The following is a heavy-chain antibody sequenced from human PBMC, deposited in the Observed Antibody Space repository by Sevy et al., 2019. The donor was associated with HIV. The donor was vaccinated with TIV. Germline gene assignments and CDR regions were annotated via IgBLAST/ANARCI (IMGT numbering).Heavy chain of an antibody. Sequence: SETLSLTCTVSGGSISSYYWSWIRQPPGKGLEWIGYIYYSGSTNYNPSLKSRVTISVDTSKNQFSLKLSPVTAADTAVYYCARAPRGRYCSGGSCLLGFDPWGQGTLVTVSS. V-gene: IGHV4-59*01. CDR3: ARAPRGRYCSGGSCLLGFDP. D-gene: IGHD2-15*01. J-gene: IGHJ5*02. CDR2: IYYSGST. CDR1: GGSISSYY.